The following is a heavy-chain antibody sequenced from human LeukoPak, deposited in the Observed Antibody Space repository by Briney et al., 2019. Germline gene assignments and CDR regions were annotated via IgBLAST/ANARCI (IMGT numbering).Heavy chain of an antibody. CDR3: ARVYGGTMVRGVIALGY. Sequence: GGSLRLSCAASGFTFSSYSMSWVRQAPGKGLEWVSIISDSGANTYYADSVKGRFTISRDNAKNSLYLQMNSLRAEDTAVYYCARVYGGTMVRGVIALGYWGQGTLVTVSS. D-gene: IGHD3-10*01. J-gene: IGHJ4*02. CDR2: ISDSGANT. V-gene: IGHV3-23*01. CDR1: GFTFSSYS.